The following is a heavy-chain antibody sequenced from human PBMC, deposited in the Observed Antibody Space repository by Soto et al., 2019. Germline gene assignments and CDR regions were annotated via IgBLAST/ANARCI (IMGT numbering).Heavy chain of an antibody. CDR2: IWYDGSNK. Sequence: QVQLVESGGGVVQPGRSLRLSCAASGFTFSSYGMYWVRQAPGKGLEWVALIWYDGSNKYYADSVKGRFTISRDNSKNTVYLQMNSLRAEDTAMYYCARGHSSRWYEFSGYWGQGTLVTVSS. D-gene: IGHD6-13*01. CDR1: GFTFSSYG. CDR3: ARGHSSRWYEFSGY. V-gene: IGHV3-33*01. J-gene: IGHJ4*02.